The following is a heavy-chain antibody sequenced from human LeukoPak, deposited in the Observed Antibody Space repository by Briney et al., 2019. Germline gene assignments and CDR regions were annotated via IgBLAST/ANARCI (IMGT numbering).Heavy chain of an antibody. J-gene: IGHJ5*02. D-gene: IGHD6-13*01. CDR1: GFTFDEYG. Sequence: PGGSLRLSCVASGFTFDEYGMSWVRQAPGKGLEWVSAISGSGGSTYYADSVKGRFTISRDNSKNTLYLQMNSLRAEDTAVYYCAKDRSGAAAGIVDWFDPWGQGTLVTVSS. V-gene: IGHV3-23*01. CDR2: ISGSGGST. CDR3: AKDRSGAAAGIVDWFDP.